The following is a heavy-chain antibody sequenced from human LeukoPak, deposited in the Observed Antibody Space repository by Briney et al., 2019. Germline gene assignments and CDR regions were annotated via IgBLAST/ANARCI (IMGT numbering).Heavy chain of an antibody. D-gene: IGHD3-16*02. CDR3: ARDPVITFGGVIVEYYYYGMDV. CDR2: VSDSGDNT. J-gene: IGHJ6*02. V-gene: IGHV3-23*01. Sequence: GGSLRLSCAASGFTFSSYAMSWVRQAPGKGLEWVSAVSDSGDNTHYADSVKGRFAISRDNSKNTLYLQMNSLRAEDTAVYYCARDPVITFGGVIVEYYYYGMDVWGQGTTVTVSS. CDR1: GFTFSSYA.